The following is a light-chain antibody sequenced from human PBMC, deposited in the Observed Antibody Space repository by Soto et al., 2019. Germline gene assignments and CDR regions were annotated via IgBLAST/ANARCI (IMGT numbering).Light chain of an antibody. CDR1: SSNIGNNY. CDR3: ATWDGSLSAEV. CDR2: DNN. J-gene: IGLJ2*01. V-gene: IGLV1-51*01. Sequence: QSVLTQPPSVSAAPGQKVTISCSGRSSNIGNNYVSWYQQLPGTAPKLLIYDNNKRPSGIPDRFSGFKSGTSGTLDITGLQTGDEADYYCATWDGSLSAEVFGAGTKLTVL.